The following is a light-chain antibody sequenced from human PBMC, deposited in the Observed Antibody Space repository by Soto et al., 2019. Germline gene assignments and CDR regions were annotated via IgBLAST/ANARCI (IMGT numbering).Light chain of an antibody. V-gene: IGLV2-14*03. J-gene: IGLJ1*01. CDR3: CSLTTTHTEV. CDR2: HVP. CDR1: SSGIGHYDY. Sequence: QSALTQPASVSGSPGQSITIACTGTSSGIGHYDYVSWYQQHPGKAPKLFIYHVPSRPSGVSTPYSGSTSGNSASLPISRLQADDDADSYCCSLTTTHTEVFARAPKAALL.